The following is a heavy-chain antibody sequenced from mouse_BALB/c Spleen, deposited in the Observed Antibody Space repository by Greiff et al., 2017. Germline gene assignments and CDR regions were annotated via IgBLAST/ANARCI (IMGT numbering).Heavy chain of an antibody. CDR2: IYPSDSYT. V-gene: IGHV1-69*02. J-gene: IGHJ4*01. CDR3: TRGGGYYGAMDY. D-gene: IGHD1-2*01. CDR1: GYTFTSYW. Sequence: VQLQQPGAELVRPGASVKLSCKASGYTFTSYWINWVKQRPGQGLEWIGNIYPSDSYTNYNQKFKDKATLTVDKSSSTAYMQLSSPTSEDSAVYYCTRGGGYYGAMDYWGQGTSVTVSS.